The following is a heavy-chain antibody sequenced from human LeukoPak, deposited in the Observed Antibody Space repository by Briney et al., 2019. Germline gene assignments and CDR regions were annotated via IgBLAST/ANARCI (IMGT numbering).Heavy chain of an antibody. Sequence: PSETLSLTCTVSGGSISSYYWSWIRQPPGKGLEWIGYIYYSGSTNYNPSLKSRVTISVDTSKNQFSLKLSSVTAADTAVYYCAGRYRNGWYDYWGQGTLVTVSS. CDR1: GGSISSYY. CDR3: AGRYRNGWYDY. D-gene: IGHD6-19*01. J-gene: IGHJ4*02. CDR2: IYYSGST. V-gene: IGHV4-59*08.